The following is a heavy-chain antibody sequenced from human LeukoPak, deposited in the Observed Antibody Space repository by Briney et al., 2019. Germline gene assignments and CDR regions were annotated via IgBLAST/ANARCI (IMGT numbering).Heavy chain of an antibody. Sequence: PGGSLRLSCAASGFTFSNAWMSWVRQAPGKGLEWVSSISSSSSYIYYADSVKGRFTISRDNAKNSLYLQMNSLRAEDTAVYYCARDPMYYYDSSGFDYWGQGTLVTVSS. J-gene: IGHJ4*02. V-gene: IGHV3-21*01. CDR2: ISSSSSYI. CDR1: GFTFSNAW. D-gene: IGHD3-22*01. CDR3: ARDPMYYYDSSGFDY.